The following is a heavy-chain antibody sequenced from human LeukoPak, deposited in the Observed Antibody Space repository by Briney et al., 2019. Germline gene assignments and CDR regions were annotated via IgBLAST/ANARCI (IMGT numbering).Heavy chain of an antibody. CDR2: INPSGGST. Sequence: GASVKVSCKASGYTFTSHYMHWVRQAPGQGLEWMGIINPSGGSTSYAQKFQGRVTMTRDMSTSTVYMELSSLRSEDTAVYYCARDNVEGPAIEYYFDYWGQGTLVTVSS. CDR1: GYTFTSHY. J-gene: IGHJ4*02. CDR3: ARDNVEGPAIEYYFDY. D-gene: IGHD5-18*01. V-gene: IGHV1-46*01.